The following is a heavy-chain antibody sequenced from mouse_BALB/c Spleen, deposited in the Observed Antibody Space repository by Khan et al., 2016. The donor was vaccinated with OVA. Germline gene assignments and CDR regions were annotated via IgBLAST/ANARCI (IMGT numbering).Heavy chain of an antibody. D-gene: IGHD1-1*01. CDR1: GYTFSDYV. J-gene: IGHJ3*01. Sequence: QVQLQQSGPDLVKPGASVKMSCKASGYTFSDYVVSWVKLKSGQGLEWIGETYPGSGTTYYNENFKGKATLTADKSSNPAYLHPSRLTSSDSAVSFWARSYDGAWFAYWGQGTLVTVS. CDR3: ARSYDGAWFAY. V-gene: IGHV1-81*01. CDR2: TYPGSGTT.